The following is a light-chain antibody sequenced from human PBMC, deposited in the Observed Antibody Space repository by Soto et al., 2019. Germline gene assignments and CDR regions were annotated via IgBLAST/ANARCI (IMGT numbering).Light chain of an antibody. CDR2: KAS. CDR3: QQYNSYQYT. Sequence: DIQMTQSPSTLSASVGDRVTITCRASQRISSWLAWYQQKPGKAPKLLIYKASSLESGVPSRFSGSGSGTEFTLSISSLQPDDFATYYCQQYNSYQYTFGQGTKVDIK. CDR1: QRISSW. J-gene: IGKJ2*01. V-gene: IGKV1-5*03.